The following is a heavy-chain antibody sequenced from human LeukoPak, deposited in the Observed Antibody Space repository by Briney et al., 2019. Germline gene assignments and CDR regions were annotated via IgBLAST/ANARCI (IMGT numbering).Heavy chain of an antibody. D-gene: IGHD4-17*01. J-gene: IGHJ4*02. CDR3: AKDLYGDYVGDY. CDR1: GFTFSSYA. V-gene: IGHV3-23*01. Sequence: GGSLRLSCAASGFTFSSYAMTWVRQAPGKGLEWVSTISGSDGSTYHADSVKGRFTISRDNSKNTLYLQMNSLRAEDTAVYYCAKDLYGDYVGDYWGQGTLVTVSS. CDR2: ISGSDGST.